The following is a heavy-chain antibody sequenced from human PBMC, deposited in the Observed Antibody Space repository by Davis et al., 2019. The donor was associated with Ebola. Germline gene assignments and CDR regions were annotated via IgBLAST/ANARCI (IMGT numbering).Heavy chain of an antibody. CDR3: AHGCSYSNSYHDAFDI. CDR1: GFTFSSYA. Sequence: PGGSLRLSCAASGFTFSSYALNWVRQAPGKGLEWVSSISRSGITTYYTDSVKGRFTISRDNSKNTLYLQVNSLRAEDTAVYYCAHGCSYSNSYHDAFDIWGQGTMVSVSS. D-gene: IGHD6-6*01. J-gene: IGHJ3*02. CDR2: ISRSGITT. V-gene: IGHV3-23*01.